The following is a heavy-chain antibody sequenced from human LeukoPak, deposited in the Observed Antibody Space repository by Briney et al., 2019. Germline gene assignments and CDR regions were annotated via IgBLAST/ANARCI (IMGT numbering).Heavy chain of an antibody. CDR1: GFTFNTYA. Sequence: GGSLRLSCAASGFTFNTYAIYWVRQAPGKGLEWVSGICGSGGCTCYADSVKGRFTISRDNSKNTVYLQMNSLTVDDTAVYYCAKTTVGYSSGRFPGWPADCWGQGTLVTVSS. J-gene: IGHJ4*02. CDR2: ICGSGGCT. CDR3: AKTTVGYSSGRFPGWPADC. D-gene: IGHD6-19*01. V-gene: IGHV3-23*01.